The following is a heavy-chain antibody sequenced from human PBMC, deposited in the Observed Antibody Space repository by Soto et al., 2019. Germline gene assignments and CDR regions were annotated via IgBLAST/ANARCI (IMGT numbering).Heavy chain of an antibody. V-gene: IGHV4-61*03. CDR1: GGSVGNASFY. Sequence: QVQLQESGPGLVKPSETLSLTCSVSGGSVGNASFYWTWIRQAPGTGLEYIGYIFYTGVTNYNPSLSSRVTISLDTSKNHFSLKLNSMTAADTAVYYCVRVLDSSWYADLWGRGTLVTVSS. CDR3: VRVLDSSWYADL. D-gene: IGHD3-22*01. CDR2: IFYTGVT. J-gene: IGHJ2*01.